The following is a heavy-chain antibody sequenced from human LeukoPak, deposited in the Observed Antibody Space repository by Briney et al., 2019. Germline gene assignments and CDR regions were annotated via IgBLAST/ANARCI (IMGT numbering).Heavy chain of an antibody. CDR2: IYTSGST. D-gene: IGHD2-2*01. Sequence: PSETLSLTCTVSGGSISSGSYYWSWIRQPAGKGLEWIGRIYTSGSTNYNPSLKSRVTISVDTSKNQFSLKLSSVTAADTAVYYCARESSHYYMDVWGKGTTVTVS. CDR1: GGSISSGSYY. J-gene: IGHJ6*03. CDR3: ARESSHYYMDV. V-gene: IGHV4-61*02.